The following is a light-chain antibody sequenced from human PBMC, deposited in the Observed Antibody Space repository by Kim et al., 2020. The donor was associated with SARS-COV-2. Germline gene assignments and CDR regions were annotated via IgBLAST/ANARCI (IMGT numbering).Light chain of an antibody. CDR1: QSISIW. Sequence: DIQMTQSPSTLSASVGDRVTITCRASQSISIWLAWYQQKPGKAPKLLIYDASTLKSGVPSRFSGSGSGTEFTLTISSLQPDDFATYYCQQYNSHSYTFGQGTKLEIK. CDR2: DAS. J-gene: IGKJ2*01. CDR3: QQYNSHSYT. V-gene: IGKV1-5*01.